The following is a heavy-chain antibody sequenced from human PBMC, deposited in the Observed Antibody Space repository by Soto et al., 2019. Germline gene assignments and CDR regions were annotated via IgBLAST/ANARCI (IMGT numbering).Heavy chain of an antibody. D-gene: IGHD5-18*01. Sequence: GGSLRLSCAASGFTFSSYAMSWVRQAPGKGLEWVSGVSGSGGSTYCVDSVKGRFTISRDNSKNTLYLQMNSLRAEDTAVYYCAEDFGYNYGYDAFDIWGQGTMVTVSS. V-gene: IGHV3-23*01. J-gene: IGHJ3*02. CDR2: VSGSGGST. CDR1: GFTFSSYA. CDR3: AEDFGYNYGYDAFDI.